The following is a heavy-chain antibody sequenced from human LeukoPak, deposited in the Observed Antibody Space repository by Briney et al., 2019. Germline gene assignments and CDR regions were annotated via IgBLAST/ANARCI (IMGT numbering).Heavy chain of an antibody. CDR2: INAGNGNT. J-gene: IGHJ4*02. Sequence: ASVKVSCKASGYTFTSYAMHWVRQAPGQGLEWMGWINAGNGNTNYAQKFQERVTITRDMSTSTAYMELSSLRSEDTAVYYCAADGHPGYSNTLVGYWGQGTLVTVSS. V-gene: IGHV1-3*01. CDR1: GYTFTSYA. D-gene: IGHD6-13*01. CDR3: AADGHPGYSNTLVGY.